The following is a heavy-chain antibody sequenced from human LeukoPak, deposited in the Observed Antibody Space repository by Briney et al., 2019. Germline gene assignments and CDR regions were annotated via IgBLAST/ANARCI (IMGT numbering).Heavy chain of an antibody. V-gene: IGHV4-59*01. CDR3: ARAGYYGSGSYPY. CDR1: GGSISSYY. Sequence: KPSETLSLTCTVSGGSISSYYWSWIRQPPGKGLEWIGYIYYSGSTNYNPSLKSRVTISVDTSKNQFSLKLSSVTAADTAVYYCARAGYYGSGSYPYWGQGTLVTVSS. J-gene: IGHJ4*02. CDR2: IYYSGST. D-gene: IGHD3-10*01.